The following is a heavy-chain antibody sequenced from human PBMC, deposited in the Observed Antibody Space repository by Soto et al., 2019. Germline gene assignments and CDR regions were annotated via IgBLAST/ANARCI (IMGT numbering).Heavy chain of an antibody. CDR2: IIPIFGTA. D-gene: IGHD2-15*01. Sequence: SVKVSCKASGGTFSSYAISWVRQAPGQGLEWMGGIIPIFGTANYAQKFQGRVTITADESTSTAYMELSSLRSEDTAVYYCAKGRDVVVVAAFPWFDPWGQGTLVTVSS. J-gene: IGHJ5*02. CDR3: AKGRDVVVVAAFPWFDP. CDR1: GGTFSSYA. V-gene: IGHV1-69*13.